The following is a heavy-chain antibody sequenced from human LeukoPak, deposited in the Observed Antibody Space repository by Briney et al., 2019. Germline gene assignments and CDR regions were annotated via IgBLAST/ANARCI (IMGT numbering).Heavy chain of an antibody. Sequence: GGSLGLSCAASGFTFSNAWMSWVRQAPGEGLEWVGRIKSKTDGGTTDYAAPVKGRFTISSDDSKNTLYLQMNSLKTEDTAVYYCTRRERTIQGYYYYYYMDVWGKGTTVTVSS. D-gene: IGHD1-1*01. J-gene: IGHJ6*03. V-gene: IGHV3-15*01. CDR3: TRRERTIQGYYYYYYMDV. CDR2: IKSKTDGGTT. CDR1: GFTFSNAW.